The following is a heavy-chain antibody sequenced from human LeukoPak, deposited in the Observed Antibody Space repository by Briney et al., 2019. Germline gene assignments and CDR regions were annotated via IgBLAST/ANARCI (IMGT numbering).Heavy chain of an antibody. V-gene: IGHV3-7*03. J-gene: IGHJ4*02. D-gene: IGHD3-22*01. Sequence: GGSLRLSCAASGFTFSHYWMSWVRQAPGKGLEWVANIKHDGSEKYYVGSVKGRFTISRDNAENSLYLQMNSLEAEDTAVYFCARAYDSGSYYDGTDYWGQGTLVTVSS. CDR1: GFTFSHYW. CDR2: IKHDGSEK. CDR3: ARAYDSGSYYDGTDY.